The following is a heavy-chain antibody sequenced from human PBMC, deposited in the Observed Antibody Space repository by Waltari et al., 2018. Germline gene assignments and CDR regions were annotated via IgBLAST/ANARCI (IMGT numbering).Heavy chain of an antibody. Sequence: EVQLVESGGGLIQPGGSLRLSCSASGFTVSSNYMSWVRQAPGKGLGGCSVCLRGGSTYYADSVKGRFTISRDKSKNTLYRQRNSLRSEETAVDYGARRPTAAARPVSDDYWGQGTLVTVSS. CDR1: GFTVSSNY. V-gene: IGHV3-53*01. CDR3: ARRPTAAARPVSDDY. CDR2: CLRGGST. D-gene: IGHD6-6*01. J-gene: IGHJ4*02.